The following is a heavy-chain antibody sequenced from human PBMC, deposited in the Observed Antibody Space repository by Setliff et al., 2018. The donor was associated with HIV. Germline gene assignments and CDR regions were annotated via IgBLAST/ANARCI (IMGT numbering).Heavy chain of an antibody. J-gene: IGHJ4*02. CDR3: TTGVLPQLYDVVGGDF. CDR2: IKTINEGETR. D-gene: IGHD3-10*02. V-gene: IGHV3-15*05. CDR1: GFTFSSAW. Sequence: PGGSLRLSCAASGFTFSSAWMSWGRQAPGKGLEWVGRIKTINEGETRHYAASVKGRFTISRNDSTDTLYLQMNSLEIEDTGVYYCTTGVLPQLYDVVGGDFWGQGTLVTVSS.